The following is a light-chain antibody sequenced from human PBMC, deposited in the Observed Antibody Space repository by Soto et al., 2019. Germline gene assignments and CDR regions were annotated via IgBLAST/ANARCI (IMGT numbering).Light chain of an antibody. CDR2: NVS. J-gene: IGLJ7*01. V-gene: IGLV2-14*01. CDR1: SSDVGGYNY. CDR3: SSYTNSNTAV. Sequence: QSALTQPASVSGSPGQSLTIYCTGTSSDVGGYNYVSWYQQHPGKAPKLMIYNVSNRPSGVSNRFSGSKSGNTASLTISGLQAEDEADYYCSSYTNSNTAVFGGGTQLTVL.